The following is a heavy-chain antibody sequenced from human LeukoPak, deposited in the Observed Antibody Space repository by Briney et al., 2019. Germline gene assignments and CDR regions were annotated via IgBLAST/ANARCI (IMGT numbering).Heavy chain of an antibody. CDR1: GGSFSGYY. CDR3: ARGHPYLNYYDSSGYYYSFAFDI. J-gene: IGHJ3*02. V-gene: IGHV4-34*01. D-gene: IGHD3-22*01. CDR2: INHSGST. Sequence: SETLSLTCAVYGGSFSGYYWSWIRQPPGKGLEWIGEINHSGSTNYNPSLKSRVTISVDTSKNQFSLKLSSVTAADTAVYYCARGHPYLNYYDSSGYYYSFAFDIWGQGTMVTVSS.